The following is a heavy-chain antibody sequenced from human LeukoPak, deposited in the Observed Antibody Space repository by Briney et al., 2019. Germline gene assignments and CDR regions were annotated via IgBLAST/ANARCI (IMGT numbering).Heavy chain of an antibody. CDR1: GGTFSSYA. D-gene: IGHD3-3*01. V-gene: IGHV1-69*01. J-gene: IGHJ4*02. CDR2: IIPIFGTA. Sequence: SVKVSCKASGGTFSSYAISWVRQAPGQGLEWMGGIIPIFGTANYAQKFQGRVTITADESTSTAYMELSSLRSEDTAVYYCARSVRSGYPRGAFDYWGQGTLVTVSS. CDR3: ARSVRSGYPRGAFDY.